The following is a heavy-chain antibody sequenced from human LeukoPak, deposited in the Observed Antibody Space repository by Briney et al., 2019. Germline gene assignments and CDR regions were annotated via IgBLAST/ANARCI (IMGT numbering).Heavy chain of an antibody. J-gene: IGHJ4*02. V-gene: IGHV1-8*01. CDR1: GHTFTSYD. CDR3: ARVREGSSSWYYY. Sequence: ASVKVSCKASGHTFTSYDINWVRQATGQGLEWMGWMNPNSGNTGYAQKFQGRVTMTRNTSISTAYMELSGLRSEDTAVYYCARVREGSSSWYYYWGQGTLVTVSS. D-gene: IGHD6-13*01. CDR2: MNPNSGNT.